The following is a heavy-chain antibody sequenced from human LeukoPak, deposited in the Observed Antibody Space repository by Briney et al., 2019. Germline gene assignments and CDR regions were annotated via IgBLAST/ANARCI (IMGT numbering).Heavy chain of an antibody. CDR3: ARGRRGGITMMVVVTPFDY. D-gene: IGHD3-22*01. V-gene: IGHV4-34*01. J-gene: IGHJ4*02. CDR1: GGSFSGYY. CDR2: INHSGST. Sequence: PSETLSLTCAVYGGSFSGYYWSWIRQPPGKGLEWIGEINHSGSTNYNPSLKSRVTISVDTSKNQFSLKLSSVTAADTAVYYCARGRRGGITMMVVVTPFDYWGQGTLVTVSS.